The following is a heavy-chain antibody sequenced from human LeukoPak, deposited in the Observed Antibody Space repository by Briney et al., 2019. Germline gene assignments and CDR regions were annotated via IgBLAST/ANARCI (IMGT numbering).Heavy chain of an antibody. CDR2: INHSGST. V-gene: IGHV4-34*01. D-gene: IGHD1-26*01. Sequence: SGTLSLTCAVYGGSFSGYYWSWIRQPPGKGLEWIGEINHSGSTNYNPSLKSRVTISVDTSKNQFSLKLSSVTAADTAVYYCARGPTVGGATTRGFDYWGQGTLVTVSS. J-gene: IGHJ4*02. CDR1: GGSFSGYY. CDR3: ARGPTVGGATTRGFDY.